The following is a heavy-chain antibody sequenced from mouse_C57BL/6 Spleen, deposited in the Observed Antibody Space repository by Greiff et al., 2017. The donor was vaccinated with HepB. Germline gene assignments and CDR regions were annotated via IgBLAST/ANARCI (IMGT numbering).Heavy chain of an antibody. CDR3: ARRVLPYAMDY. D-gene: IGHD2-14*01. CDR2: IDPSDSYT. CDR1: GYTFTSYW. V-gene: IGHV1-69*01. J-gene: IGHJ4*01. Sequence: QVQLQQPGAELVMPGASVKLSCKASGYTFTSYWMHWVKQRPGQGLEWIGEIDPSDSYTNYNQKFKGKSTLTVDKSSSTAYMQLSSLTSEDSAVYYCARRVLPYAMDYWGQGTSVTVSS.